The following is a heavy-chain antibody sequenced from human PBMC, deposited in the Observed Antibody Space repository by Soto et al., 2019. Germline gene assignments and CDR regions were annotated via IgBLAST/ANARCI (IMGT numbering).Heavy chain of an antibody. CDR1: GFTFSSYP. CDR3: ARAHISQFSFIDX. J-gene: IGHJ4*02. CDR2: ISYDGSNQ. Sequence: PGGSLRLSCEASGFTFSSYPMHWVRQAPGKGLEWVTFISYDGSNQYYADSVKGRSTISRDNSNDTLYLQMHSLRSDDTAVYFCARAHISQFSFIDXWGQGTLVTVSX. D-gene: IGHD1-20*01. V-gene: IGHV3-30-3*01.